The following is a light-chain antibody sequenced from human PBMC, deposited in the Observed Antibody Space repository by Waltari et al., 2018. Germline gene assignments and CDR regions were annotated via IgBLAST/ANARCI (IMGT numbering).Light chain of an antibody. CDR1: QGVGSY. J-gene: IGKJ1*01. CDR2: ASS. Sequence: AIRLTQSPSSIAASTGDRVTITCRASQGVGSYLAWYQQKSGRAPKLLLYASSSLEAEVPSRFGGSGSGTGFTLTISCLQSEDFASYFCQQYYSYPVTFGQGTRV. CDR3: QQYYSYPVT. V-gene: IGKV1-8*01.